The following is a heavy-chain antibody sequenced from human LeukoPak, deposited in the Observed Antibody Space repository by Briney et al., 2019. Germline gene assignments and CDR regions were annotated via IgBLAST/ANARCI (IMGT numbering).Heavy chain of an antibody. CDR1: GFTFSTYW. D-gene: IGHD4-17*01. CDR3: ARGRYYLDS. Sequence: RGGSLRLSCAASGFTFSTYWMHWVRQAPGKGLVWVSRFNSGGRSTYYADSVKGRFTISRDNAKNTLYLQMNSLRAEDTAVYYCARGRYYLDSWGQGTLVTVSS. CDR2: FNSGGRST. J-gene: IGHJ4*02. V-gene: IGHV3-74*01.